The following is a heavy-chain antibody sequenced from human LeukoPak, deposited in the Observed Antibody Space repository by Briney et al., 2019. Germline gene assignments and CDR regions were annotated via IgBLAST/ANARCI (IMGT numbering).Heavy chain of an antibody. D-gene: IGHD1-26*01. CDR3: AKDMAWDVCDY. Sequence: PGGSLGLSGAASGFFFRNYGRFGFGRAQGRGLEGVAHINEDGSEISYVDSVEGRFTISRDNANNSLYLQMNSLRAEDTAVYYCAKDMAWDVCDYWGRGTRVTVSS. V-gene: IGHV3-7*01. CDR2: INEDGSEI. CDR1: GFFFRNYG. J-gene: IGHJ4*02.